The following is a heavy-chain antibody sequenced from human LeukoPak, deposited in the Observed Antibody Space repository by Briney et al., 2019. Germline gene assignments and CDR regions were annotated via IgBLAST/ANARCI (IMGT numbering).Heavy chain of an antibody. CDR1: GFTFSSYS. D-gene: IGHD4-17*01. J-gene: IGHJ5*02. Sequence: GGSLRLSCAASGFTFSSYSMNWVRQAPGKGLEWVSSISSSSSYIYYADSVKGRFTISRDTSKNTLYLQINSLRVEDTAVYYCIVFGDSNHWGQGTLVTVSS. CDR3: IVFGDSNH. CDR2: ISSSSSYI. V-gene: IGHV3-21*04.